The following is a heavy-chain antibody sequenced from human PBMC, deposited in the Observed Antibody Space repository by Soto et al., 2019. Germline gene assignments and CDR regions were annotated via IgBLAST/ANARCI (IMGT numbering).Heavy chain of an antibody. D-gene: IGHD5-12*01. CDR1: GYTFTGHY. Sequence: QVQLVQSGAEVKESGASVKVSCKTSGYTFTGHYIHWVRQAPGQSPAWVGEIGPKNGDTRYAQKFQGKVTMTKDTSITTVYMELTNLSPDDTAVYYCGRGRSGEIVVFYWGQGTLVTVHS. CDR3: GRGRSGEIVVFY. J-gene: IGHJ4*02. CDR2: IGPKNGDT. V-gene: IGHV1-2*02.